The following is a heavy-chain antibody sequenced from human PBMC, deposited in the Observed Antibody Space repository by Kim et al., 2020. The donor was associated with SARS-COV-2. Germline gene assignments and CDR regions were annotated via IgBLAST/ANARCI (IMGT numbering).Heavy chain of an antibody. D-gene: IGHD3-3*01. Sequence: ASVKVSCKASGYTFTSYGISWVRQAPGQGLEWMGWISAYNGNTNYAQKLQGRVTMTTDTSTSTAYMELRSLRSDDTAVYYCARAHTYDFWSGYARRGGDHSSLDYWGQGTLVTVSS. J-gene: IGHJ4*02. CDR2: ISAYNGNT. CDR1: GYTFTSYG. CDR3: ARAHTYDFWSGYARRGGDHSSLDY. V-gene: IGHV1-18*04.